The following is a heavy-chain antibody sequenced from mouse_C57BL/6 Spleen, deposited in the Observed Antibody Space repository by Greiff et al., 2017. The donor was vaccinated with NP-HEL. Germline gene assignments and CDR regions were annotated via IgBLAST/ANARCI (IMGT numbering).Heavy chain of an antibody. V-gene: IGHV1-52*01. D-gene: IGHD3-2*02. CDR1: GYTFTSYW. J-gene: IGHJ4*01. CDR2: IDPSDSET. Sequence: QVQLQQPGAELVRPGSSVKLSCKASGYTFTSYWMHWVKQRPIQGLEWIGNIDPSDSETHYNQKFKDKATLTVDKSSSTAYMQLSSLTSADSAVYYCASHSSGYDYYAMDYWGQGTSVTVSS. CDR3: ASHSSGYDYYAMDY.